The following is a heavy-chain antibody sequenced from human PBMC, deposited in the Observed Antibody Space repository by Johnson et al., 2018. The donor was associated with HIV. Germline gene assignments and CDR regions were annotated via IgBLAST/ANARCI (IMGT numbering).Heavy chain of an antibody. V-gene: IGHV3-33*01. CDR2: IWYDGSNV. Sequence: QVQLVESGGGVVQPGRSLRLSCEASGFTFRDHGMHWVRQAPGKGLEWVAAIWYDGSNVYYADSVRGRFTISRDNSKNTRYLQMNSLRAEDTAVYYCARDPSSGPLPDAFDIWGQGTMVTVSS. CDR1: GFTFRDHG. CDR3: ARDPSSGPLPDAFDI. J-gene: IGHJ3*02. D-gene: IGHD6-19*01.